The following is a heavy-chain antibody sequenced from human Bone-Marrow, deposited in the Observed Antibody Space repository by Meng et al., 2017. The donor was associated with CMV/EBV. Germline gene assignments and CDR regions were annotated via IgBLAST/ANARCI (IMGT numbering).Heavy chain of an antibody. Sequence: ASVKVSCKASGYTFTSYYMHWVRQAPRQGLEWMGIINPSGGSTSYAQKFQGRVTMTRDTSTSTVYMELSSLRSEDTAVYYCTTGVMGVVLTYWYFDLWGRGTLVTVSS. CDR3: TTGVMGVVLTYWYFDL. D-gene: IGHD2-21*02. CDR2: INPSGGST. J-gene: IGHJ2*01. CDR1: GYTFTSYY. V-gene: IGHV1-46*01.